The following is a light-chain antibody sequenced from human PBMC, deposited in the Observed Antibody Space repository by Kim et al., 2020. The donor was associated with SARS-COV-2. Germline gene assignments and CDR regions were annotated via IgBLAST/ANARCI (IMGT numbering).Light chain of an antibody. V-gene: IGKV2-28*01. Sequence: PAPNSSRSSHHLLHSSGYNSLAWYIQKPAQSPQLLCSLCSHRASRFPDRFSGSGSVTDFTLKISRVEAEDVWVYYFMQGLQSPLTFGGGSKVDIK. CDR1: HHLLHSSGYNS. CDR3: MQGLQSPLT. CDR2: LCS. J-gene: IGKJ4*01.